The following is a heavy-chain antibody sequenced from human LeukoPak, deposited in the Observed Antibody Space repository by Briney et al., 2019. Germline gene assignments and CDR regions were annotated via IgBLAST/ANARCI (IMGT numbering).Heavy chain of an antibody. CDR3: ARVSQDWNYDAFDI. CDR1: GFTFSDHY. CDR2: IKQDGSEK. D-gene: IGHD1-7*01. V-gene: IGHV3-7*01. Sequence: GGSLRLSCAASGFTFSDHYMDCVRQAPGKGLEWVANIKQDGSEKYYVDSVKGRFTISRDNAKNSLYLQMNSLRAEDTAVYYCARVSQDWNYDAFDIWGQGSMVTVSS. J-gene: IGHJ3*02.